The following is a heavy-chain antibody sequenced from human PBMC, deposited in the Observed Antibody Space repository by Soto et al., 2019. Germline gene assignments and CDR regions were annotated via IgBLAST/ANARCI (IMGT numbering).Heavy chain of an antibody. CDR2: ISYDGSNK. D-gene: IGHD2-2*01. CDR3: AKDGLDIVVVPAAIGHHYYYYMDV. Sequence: GGSLRLSCAASGFTFSSYGMHWVRQAPGKGLEWVAVISYDGSNKYYADSVKGRFTISRDNSKNTLYLQMNSLRAEETAVYYCAKDGLDIVVVPAAIGHHYYYYMDVWGKGTTVTVSS. J-gene: IGHJ6*03. V-gene: IGHV3-30*18. CDR1: GFTFSSYG.